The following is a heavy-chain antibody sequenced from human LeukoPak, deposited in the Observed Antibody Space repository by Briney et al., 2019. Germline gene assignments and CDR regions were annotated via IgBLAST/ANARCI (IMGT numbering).Heavy chain of an antibody. CDR2: ISSSSSYI. CDR3: AREKGYAGYYFDY. CDR1: GFTFSSYS. D-gene: IGHD5-12*01. Sequence: GGSLRLSCAASGFTFSSYSMSWIRQAPGKGLEWVSSISSSSSYIYYADSVKGRFTISRDNAKNSLYLQMNSLRAEDTAVYYCAREKGYAGYYFDYWGQGTLVTVSS. V-gene: IGHV3-21*01. J-gene: IGHJ4*02.